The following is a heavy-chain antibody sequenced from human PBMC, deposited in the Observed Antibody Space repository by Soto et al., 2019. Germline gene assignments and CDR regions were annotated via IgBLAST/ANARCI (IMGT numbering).Heavy chain of an antibody. Sequence: EVQLLESGGGLIQPGGSLRLSCAASGFTFSSNDMSWVRQAPGKGLEWASSISASGRSLFYADAVKGRFTISRDNSKYTLYLQMSSLTAEDTAVYYCAKGTSKLDYWGQGTLVTVSS. V-gene: IGHV3-23*01. D-gene: IGHD2-2*01. CDR2: ISASGRSL. J-gene: IGHJ4*02. CDR3: AKGTSKLDY. CDR1: GFTFSSND.